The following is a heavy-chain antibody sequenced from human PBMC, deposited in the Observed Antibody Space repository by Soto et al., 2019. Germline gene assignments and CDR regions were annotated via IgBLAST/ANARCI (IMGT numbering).Heavy chain of an antibody. CDR3: ARYCSGGSCYPTYYGLDV. Sequence: QVQLVESGGGVVQPGRSLRLSCAASGFTFSSYGMHWVRQAPGKGLEWVALTWYDGSKAYYAESVKGRFTISRDNSKNTLYLQMNSLRVEDTAVYYCARYCSGGSCYPTYYGLDVWGQGTTVTVSS. D-gene: IGHD2-15*01. CDR1: GFTFSSYG. J-gene: IGHJ6*02. V-gene: IGHV3-33*01. CDR2: TWYDGSKA.